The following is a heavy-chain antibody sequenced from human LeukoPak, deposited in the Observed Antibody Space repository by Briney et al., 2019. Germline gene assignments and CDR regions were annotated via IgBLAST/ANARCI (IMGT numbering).Heavy chain of an antibody. Sequence: PGGSLRLSCAASGFTFSSYWMSWVRQAPGKGLEWVANIKQDGSEKYYVDSVKGRFTVSRDNAKNSLYLQMNSLRVEDTALYYCARVSSGWTYFDYWGQGTLVTVSS. D-gene: IGHD6-19*01. J-gene: IGHJ4*02. CDR2: IKQDGSEK. V-gene: IGHV3-7*01. CDR1: GFTFSSYW. CDR3: ARVSSGWTYFDY.